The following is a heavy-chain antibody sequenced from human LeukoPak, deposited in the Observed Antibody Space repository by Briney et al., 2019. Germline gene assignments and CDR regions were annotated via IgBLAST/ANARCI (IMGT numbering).Heavy chain of an antibody. CDR2: IYTRGGT. V-gene: IGHV4-4*07. CDR3: AREVARRYYYYYMDV. J-gene: IGHJ6*03. D-gene: IGHD2-15*01. Sequence: SETLSLTCTVSGGSISSYYWSWIRQPAGEGLEWIGRIYTRGGTNYNPSLKSRVTMSVDTSKNQFSLKLSSVTAADTAVYYCAREVARRYYYYYMDVWGKGTTVTVSS. CDR1: GGSISSYY.